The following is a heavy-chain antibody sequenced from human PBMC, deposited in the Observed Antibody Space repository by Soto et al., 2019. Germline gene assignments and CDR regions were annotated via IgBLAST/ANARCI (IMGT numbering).Heavy chain of an antibody. J-gene: IGHJ4*02. CDR1: GFTFSSYA. D-gene: IGHD3-22*01. CDR2: ISSYGGST. CDR3: ARDPDSSGYYHFDA. Sequence: EVQLVESGGGLVQPGGSLRLSCAASGFTFSSYAMHWVRQAPGKGLEYVSAISSYGGSTYYANSVKGRFTISRDKSKKTRYLQMGSLRAEDMAVYYCARDPDSSGYYHFDAGGQGTLVTVSS. V-gene: IGHV3-64*01.